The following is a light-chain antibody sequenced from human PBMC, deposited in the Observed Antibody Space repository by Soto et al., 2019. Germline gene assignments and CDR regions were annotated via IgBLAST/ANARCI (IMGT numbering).Light chain of an antibody. Sequence: EIVLTQSPAALSVSPGERVTLSCRASQGIGATLPWYQQKPGQTPRLLIYDSSTRAIGIPIRFSGSRSGTEFILTITGLQCEDFAVYYCQRYNNWPLTFGGGTKVEIK. CDR3: QRYNNWPLT. CDR2: DSS. V-gene: IGKV3-15*01. J-gene: IGKJ4*01. CDR1: QGIGAT.